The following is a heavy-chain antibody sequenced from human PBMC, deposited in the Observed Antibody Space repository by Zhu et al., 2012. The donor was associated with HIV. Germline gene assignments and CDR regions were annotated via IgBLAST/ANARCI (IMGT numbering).Heavy chain of an antibody. CDR2: IGGGGGRT. Sequence: EVQLLESGGGLVQPGGSLRLSCAASGFTFSNYAMTWVRQAPGKGLEWVSIIGGGGGRTFYTNSVEGRFTISRDNSKNMLFLQMNSLRAEDTAVYYCAKVTKDRWWLLPLIQFFDYWGQGTLVTVSS. J-gene: IGHJ4*02. CDR3: AKVTKDRWWLLPLIQFFDY. D-gene: IGHD3-22*01. V-gene: IGHV3-23*01. CDR1: GFTFSNYA.